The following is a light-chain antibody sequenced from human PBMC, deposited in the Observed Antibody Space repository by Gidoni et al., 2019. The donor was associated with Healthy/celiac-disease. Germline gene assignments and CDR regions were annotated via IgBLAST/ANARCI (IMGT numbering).Light chain of an antibody. CDR3: NSRDSSGNHL. CDR1: SLRSYY. CDR2: GKN. Sequence: SSELTQDPAVSVALGQTVRITCQGDSLRSYYASWNQQKPGQTPVLVIYGKNNRPSGIPDRFSGSSSGNTASLTITGAQAEDEADYYCNSRDSSGNHLIGGGTKLTVL. V-gene: IGLV3-19*01. J-gene: IGLJ2*01.